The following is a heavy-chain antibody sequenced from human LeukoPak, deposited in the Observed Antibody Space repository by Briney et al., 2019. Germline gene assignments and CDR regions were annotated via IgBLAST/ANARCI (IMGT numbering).Heavy chain of an antibody. CDR3: ARDRTAQQWLVDY. V-gene: IGHV1-2*02. D-gene: IGHD6-19*01. Sequence: ASVKVSCKASGYSFTGYYIHWVRQAPGQGLEWMGWINPNSGGTKYAQKFQGRVSVTRDTSISTVYMELSRLTYDDTAVYYCARDRTAQQWLVDYWGQGTLVTVSS. J-gene: IGHJ4*02. CDR1: GYSFTGYY. CDR2: INPNSGGT.